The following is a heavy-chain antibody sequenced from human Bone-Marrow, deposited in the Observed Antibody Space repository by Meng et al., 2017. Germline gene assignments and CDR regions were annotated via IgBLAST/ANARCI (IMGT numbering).Heavy chain of an antibody. V-gene: IGHV4-61*01. CDR1: GGSVSSGSYY. CDR3: ARDGLGNWNYIDY. J-gene: IGHJ4*02. D-gene: IGHD1-20*01. Sequence: QVQRQESGPGLVRPSETLSLPCTVSGGSVSSGSYYWSWIRQPPGKGLEWIGYIYYSGSTNYNPSLKSRVTISVDTSKNQFSLKLSSVTAADTAVYYCARDGLGNWNYIDYWGQGTLVTVSS. CDR2: IYYSGST.